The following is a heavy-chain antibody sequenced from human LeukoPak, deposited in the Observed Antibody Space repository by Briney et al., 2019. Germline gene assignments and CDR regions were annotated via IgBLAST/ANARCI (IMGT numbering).Heavy chain of an antibody. D-gene: IGHD2/OR15-2a*01. CDR3: ARETFMDV. CDR2: IKQDGTDK. V-gene: IGHV3-7*05. J-gene: IGHJ6*02. CDR1: GFPYSSYS. Sequence: GGSLTLSCAASGFPYSSYSMSWVRQAPGKGLEWVANIKQDGTDKCYVDSVKGRFTISRDDAKTSLYLQMNSLRAEDTAVYYCARETFMDVWGQGTTVTVSS.